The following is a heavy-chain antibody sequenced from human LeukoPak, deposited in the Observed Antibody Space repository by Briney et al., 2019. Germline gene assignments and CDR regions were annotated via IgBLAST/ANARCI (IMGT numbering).Heavy chain of an antibody. Sequence: PPASVKVSCKASGYTFTGYYIHWVRQAPGPGLEWMGWINPNSGGTNYAQKFQGRVTMTRDTSITYMEQSRLRSDDTAVYYCARAYSGYEAFDYWGQGTLVTVAS. CDR3: ARAYSGYEAFDY. J-gene: IGHJ4*02. D-gene: IGHD5-12*01. CDR2: INPNSGGT. V-gene: IGHV1-2*02. CDR1: GYTFTGYY.